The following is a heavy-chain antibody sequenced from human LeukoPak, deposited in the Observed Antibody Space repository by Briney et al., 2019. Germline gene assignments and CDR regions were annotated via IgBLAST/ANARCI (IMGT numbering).Heavy chain of an antibody. V-gene: IGHV3-74*01. CDR3: TRDLPWGSYYNDEEGY. J-gene: IGHJ4*02. CDR2: INSDGSST. D-gene: IGHD3-10*01. Sequence: GGSLRLSCAASGFTFSSYWMHWVRQAPGKGLVWVSRINSDGSSTSYADSVKGRFTISRDNAKNTLYLQMNSLRAEDTAVYYCTRDLPWGSYYNDEEGYWGQGTLVTVSS. CDR1: GFTFSSYW.